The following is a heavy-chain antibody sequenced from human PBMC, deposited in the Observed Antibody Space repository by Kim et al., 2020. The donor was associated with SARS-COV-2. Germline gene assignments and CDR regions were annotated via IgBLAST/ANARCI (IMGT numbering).Heavy chain of an antibody. CDR2: IWNDGSNK. Sequence: GGSLRLSCAASGFTFSTYGMHWVRQAPGKGLEWVAMIWNDGSNKYYADSMKGRFTISRDNSKNTSYLQMTSLRAEDTAVYYCATEYSSSSAFDYWGKGTLVTVSS. CDR1: GFTFSTYG. J-gene: IGHJ4*02. V-gene: IGHV3-33*01. CDR3: ATEYSSSSAFDY. D-gene: IGHD6-6*01.